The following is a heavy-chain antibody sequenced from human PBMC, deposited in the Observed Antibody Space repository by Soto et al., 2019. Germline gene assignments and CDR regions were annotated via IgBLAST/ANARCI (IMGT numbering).Heavy chain of an antibody. D-gene: IGHD5-18*01. V-gene: IGHV4-30-4*01. CDR3: ARGSAAKRYFDL. CDR2: IFPSGAT. Sequence: QVQLQESGPGLVKPSQTLSLMCTVSGAPISGGDYHWSWIRQPPGKGLEWIGYIFPSGATHYNSSLGGRITTSVETSKSHFSLKLTSVTAADTAVYFCARGSAAKRYFDLWGRGTLVTVSS. CDR1: GAPISGGDYH. J-gene: IGHJ2*01.